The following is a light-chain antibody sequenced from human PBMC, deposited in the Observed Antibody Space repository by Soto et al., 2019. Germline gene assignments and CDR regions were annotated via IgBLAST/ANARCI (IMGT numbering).Light chain of an antibody. CDR1: SSNIGAGYV. J-gene: IGLJ2*01. CDR3: QSFDSSLREV. V-gene: IGLV1-40*01. CDR2: GNS. Sequence: QSVLTQPPSVSGAPGQRVTISCTGSSSNIGAGYVVHWYQQLPGTAPKLLIYGNSNRPSGVPDRFSGSKSGTSASLAITGLQAEDEADDYCQSFDSSLREVFGGGTKLTVL.